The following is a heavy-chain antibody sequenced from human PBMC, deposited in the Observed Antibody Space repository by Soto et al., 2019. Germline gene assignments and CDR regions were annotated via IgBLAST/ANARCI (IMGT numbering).Heavy chain of an antibody. J-gene: IGHJ3*02. Sequence: PGGSLKISCKCSGYSFTSYWISWVRQMPGKGLGGMGRIEPSDSYTNYSPSFQGDVTISADTSMSTPYLPWSSLKASEAAMYYCAGPGQGLGAAGTGAFDIWGKGTMVTVS. V-gene: IGHV5-10-1*01. CDR3: AGPGQGLGAAGTGAFDI. CDR2: IEPSDSYT. CDR1: GYSFTSYW. D-gene: IGHD6-13*01.